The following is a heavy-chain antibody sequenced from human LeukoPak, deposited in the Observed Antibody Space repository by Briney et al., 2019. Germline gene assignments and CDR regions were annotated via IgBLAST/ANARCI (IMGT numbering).Heavy chain of an antibody. Sequence: GGSLRLSCAASGFAVNTKFMNWVRQAPGKGLEWVSVIYSGGLTYYADSVKGRFSIFRDNSKNTVYLQMNSLRAEDTAVHYCAKDEAAAGGGLDYWGQGTLVIVSS. J-gene: IGHJ4*02. CDR3: AKDEAAAGGGLDY. V-gene: IGHV3-53*01. D-gene: IGHD6-13*01. CDR1: GFAVNTKF. CDR2: IYSGGLT.